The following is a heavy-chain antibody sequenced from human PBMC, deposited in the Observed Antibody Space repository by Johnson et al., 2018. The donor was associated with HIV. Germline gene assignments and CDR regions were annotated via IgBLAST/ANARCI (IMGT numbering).Heavy chain of an antibody. Sequence: VQLVESGGGLVQPGGSLRLSCAASGFTFSSYDMHWVRQATGKGLEWVSAIGTAGDTYYPGSVTGRFPISRENAKNSLYLQMNSLRAEDTAVDFCTRGEGGYFYDSSGYYHRPDDAFEIWGQGTMVTVSS. D-gene: IGHD3-22*01. V-gene: IGHV3-13*01. CDR2: IGTAGDT. CDR1: GFTFSSYD. CDR3: TRGEGGYFYDSSGYYHRPDDAFEI. J-gene: IGHJ3*02.